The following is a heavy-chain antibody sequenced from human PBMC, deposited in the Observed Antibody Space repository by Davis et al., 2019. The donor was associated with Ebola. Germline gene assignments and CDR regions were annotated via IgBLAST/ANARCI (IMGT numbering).Heavy chain of an antibody. J-gene: IGHJ5*02. V-gene: IGHV1-18*01. D-gene: IGHD6-19*01. CDR3: ARDRYRGSGWLGP. CDR2: IIPILGIA. Sequence: AASVKVSCKASGYTFTSYAINWVRQAPGQGLEWMGRIIPILGIANYAQKLQGRVTMTTDTSTSTAYMELRSLRSDDTAVYYCARDRYRGSGWLGPWGQGTLVTVSS. CDR1: GYTFTSYA.